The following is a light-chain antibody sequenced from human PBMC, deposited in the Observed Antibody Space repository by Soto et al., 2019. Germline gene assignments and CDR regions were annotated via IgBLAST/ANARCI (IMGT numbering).Light chain of an antibody. CDR1: QSVSSY. Sequence: SVLTHSPATLSFSPGEIATLSFRASQSVSSYLAWYQQKPGQSPRLLIYDAPNRATGIPARFSGSGSGTDFTLNISSLEPEDFAVYYCQQRSNWPPITFGQGTRMEI. CDR2: DAP. CDR3: QQRSNWPPIT. J-gene: IGKJ5*01. V-gene: IGKV3-11*01.